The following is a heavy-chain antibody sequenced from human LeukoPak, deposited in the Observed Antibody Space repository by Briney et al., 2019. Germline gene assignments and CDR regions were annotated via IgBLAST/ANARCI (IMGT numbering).Heavy chain of an antibody. CDR2: IIPIFGTA. D-gene: IGHD3-22*01. J-gene: IGHJ4*02. Sequence: ASVKVSCKASGGTFSSYAISWVRQAPGQGLEWMGGIIPIFGTANYAQKFQGRVTITTDESTSTAYMELSSLRSEDTAVYYCARGTYYYDSSGYSSFDYWGQGTLVTVSS. CDR1: GGTFSSYA. V-gene: IGHV1-69*05. CDR3: ARGTYYYDSSGYSSFDY.